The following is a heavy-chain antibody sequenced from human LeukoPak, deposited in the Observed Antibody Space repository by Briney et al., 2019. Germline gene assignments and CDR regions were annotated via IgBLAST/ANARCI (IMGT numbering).Heavy chain of an antibody. CDR1: GFTFGNYW. Sequence: PGGSLRLSCAASGFTFGNYWMSWVRQAPGKGLEWVANIKQDGSEHFYMDSVKGRFTISRDNTKNSLYLQMNSLRAEDTAVYYCASFSEAFWVPGVDYWGQGTLVTVSS. CDR3: ASFSEAFWVPGVDY. J-gene: IGHJ4*02. CDR2: IKQDGSEH. V-gene: IGHV3-7*01. D-gene: IGHD3-3*02.